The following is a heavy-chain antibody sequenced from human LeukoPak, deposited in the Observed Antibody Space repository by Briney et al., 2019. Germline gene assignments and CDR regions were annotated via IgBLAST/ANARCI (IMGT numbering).Heavy chain of an antibody. D-gene: IGHD3-16*02. Sequence: SETLSLTCTVSGGSISSYYWSWIRQPAGKGLEWIGRIYTSGSTNYNPSLKSRVTMSVDTSKNQFSLKLSSVTAADTAMYYCARVAAYYDYVWGSYRYYFDYWGQGTLVTVSS. CDR3: ARVAAYYDYVWGSYRYYFDY. V-gene: IGHV4-4*07. J-gene: IGHJ4*02. CDR2: IYTSGST. CDR1: GGSISSYY.